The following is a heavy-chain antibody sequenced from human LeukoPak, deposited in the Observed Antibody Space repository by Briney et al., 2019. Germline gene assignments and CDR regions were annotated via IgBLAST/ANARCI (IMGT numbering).Heavy chain of an antibody. CDR1: GFTFDEYS. J-gene: IGHJ4*02. Sequence: GGSLRLSCAASGFTFDEYSMNRVRQAPGKGLEWISYIGISSGNTKYADSLKGRFTISGDNAKKSLYLQMNSLRVEDTAVYYCARDHNYAFDNWGQGTLVTVSS. CDR3: ARDHNYAFDN. V-gene: IGHV3-11*06. D-gene: IGHD1-1*01. CDR2: IGISSGNT.